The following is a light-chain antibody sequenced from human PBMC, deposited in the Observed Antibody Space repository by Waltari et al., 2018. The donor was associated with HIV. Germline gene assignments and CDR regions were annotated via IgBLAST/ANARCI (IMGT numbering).Light chain of an antibody. V-gene: IGKV2D-29*01. Sequence: IVMTQTPLSLSVTPGQPASISCKSSQSLLTSDGETYFYWLLQKPGQPPQFLIYEVSKRFSGVTDRFSGSGSVTDFTLKISRVEADDLGFYYCMQGLEVPVTFGQGTRLEIK. CDR3: MQGLEVPVT. J-gene: IGKJ5*01. CDR2: EVS. CDR1: QSLLTSDGETY.